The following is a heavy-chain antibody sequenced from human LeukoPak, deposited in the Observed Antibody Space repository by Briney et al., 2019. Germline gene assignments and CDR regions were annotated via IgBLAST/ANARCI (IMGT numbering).Heavy chain of an antibody. D-gene: IGHD3-3*01. CDR3: ARGTTIFGVVIIRFDP. J-gene: IGHJ5*02. V-gene: IGHV1-2*02. Sequence: GASVKVSCKASGYTFTGYYMHWLRQAPGQGLEWMGWINPNSGGTNYAQKFQGRVTMTRDTSISTAYMELSRLRSDDTAVYYCARGTTIFGVVIIRFDPWGQGTLVTVSS. CDR1: GYTFTGYY. CDR2: INPNSGGT.